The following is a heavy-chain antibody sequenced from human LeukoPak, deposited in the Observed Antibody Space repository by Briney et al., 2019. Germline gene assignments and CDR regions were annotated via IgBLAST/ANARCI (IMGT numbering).Heavy chain of an antibody. Sequence: GGSLRLSCAASGFTFSSYTMSWVRQAPGKGLEWVSAISGSGGSTYYADSVKGRFTISRDNAKNSLYLQMNSLRAEDTAVYYCARESKYYDSSGYDDAFDIWGQGTMVTVSS. CDR3: ARESKYYDSSGYDDAFDI. J-gene: IGHJ3*02. V-gene: IGHV3-23*01. D-gene: IGHD3-22*01. CDR1: GFTFSSYT. CDR2: ISGSGGST.